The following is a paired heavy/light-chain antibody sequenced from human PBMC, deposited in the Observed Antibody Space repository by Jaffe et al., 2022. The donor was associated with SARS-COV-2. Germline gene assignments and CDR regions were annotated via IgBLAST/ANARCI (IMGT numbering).Light chain of an antibody. CDR2: RIS. CDR3: MQATAFPRT. Sequence: DIVMTQTPLSSPVTLGQPASISCRSSQTLVHDNGDTYLNWLHQRPGQPPRLLIYRISNRFSGVPDRFSGSGAGTDFTLTISRVEAEDVGVYYCMQATAFPRTFGQGTKVEIK. V-gene: IGKV2-24*01. J-gene: IGKJ1*01. CDR1: QTLVHDNGDTY.
Heavy chain of an antibody. Sequence: EVRLVASGGGLVQPGESLRLSCVTSGFSFSNYAMSWVRQTPEKGLEWLSTIATVGGDLHYADSVKGRFTISRDDSKNTLYVQMNSLRADDTALYYCARDVGPTPFFDYWGQGTLVTVSS. CDR3: ARDVGPTPFFDY. CDR1: GFSFSNYA. D-gene: IGHD1-26*01. CDR2: IATVGGDL. V-gene: IGHV3-23*04. J-gene: IGHJ4*02.